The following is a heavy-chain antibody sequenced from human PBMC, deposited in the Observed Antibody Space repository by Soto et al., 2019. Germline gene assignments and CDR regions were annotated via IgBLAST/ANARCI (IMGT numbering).Heavy chain of an antibody. CDR2: ISGSGGST. V-gene: IGHV3-23*01. CDR1: GFTFSSYA. CDR3: AKTAYGDYAPYYYYMDV. Sequence: GGSLRLSCAASGFTFSSYAMSWVRQAPGKGLEWVSAISGSGGSTYYADSVKGRFTISRDNSKNTLNLQMNSLRAEDTALYYCAKTAYGDYAPYYYYMDVWGKGTTVTVSS. J-gene: IGHJ6*03. D-gene: IGHD4-17*01.